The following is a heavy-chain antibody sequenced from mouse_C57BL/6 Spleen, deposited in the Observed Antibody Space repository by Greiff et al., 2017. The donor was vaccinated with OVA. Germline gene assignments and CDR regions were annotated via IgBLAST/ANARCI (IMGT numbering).Heavy chain of an antibody. CDR3: ARDPSCAD. CDR2: ISYDGSN. CDR1: GYSITSGYY. V-gene: IGHV3-6*01. Sequence: EVQLQQSGPGLVKPSQSLSLTCSVTGYSITSGYYWNWIRQFPGNKLEWMGYISYDGSNNYNPSLKNRISITRDTSKNQFFLKLNSVTTEDTATYYCARDPSCADWGQGTLVTVSA. J-gene: IGHJ3*01.